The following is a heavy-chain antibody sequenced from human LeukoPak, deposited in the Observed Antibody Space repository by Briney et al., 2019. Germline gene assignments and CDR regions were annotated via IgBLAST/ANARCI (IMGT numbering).Heavy chain of an antibody. V-gene: IGHV3-30*03. CDR1: GFTFSSYG. Sequence: GRSLRLSCAASGFTFSSYGMHWVRQAPGKGLEWVAAIQFDGSKQYYADSVMGRFPISRDDSKNTLYLQMNSLRAEDTAVYYCARDPRSSYYFDYWGQGTLVTVSS. CDR3: ARDPRSSYYFDY. J-gene: IGHJ4*02. CDR2: IQFDGSKQ. D-gene: IGHD2-2*01.